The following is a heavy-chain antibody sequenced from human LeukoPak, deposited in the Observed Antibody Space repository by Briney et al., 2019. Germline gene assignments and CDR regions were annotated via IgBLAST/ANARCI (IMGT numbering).Heavy chain of an antibody. CDR3: ANSRVGYCSGGSCYPVTYYYYYMDV. J-gene: IGHJ6*03. D-gene: IGHD2-15*01. V-gene: IGHV3-23*01. CDR2: ISGSGGST. CDR1: GFTFSSYA. Sequence: PGGSLRLSCAASGFTFSSYAMSWVRQAPGKGLEWVSAISGSGGSTYDADSVKGRFTISRDNSKNTLYLQMNSLRAEDTAVYYCANSRVGYCSGGSCYPVTYYYYYMDVWGKGTTVTISS.